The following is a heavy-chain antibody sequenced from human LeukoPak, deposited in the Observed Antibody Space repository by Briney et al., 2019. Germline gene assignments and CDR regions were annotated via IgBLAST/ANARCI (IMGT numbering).Heavy chain of an antibody. D-gene: IGHD2-21*01. J-gene: IGHJ4*02. CDR2: IRYDGSNK. Sequence: GGSLRLSCAASGFTFSSYGMHWVRQAPGKGLEWVAFIRYDGSNKYYADSVKGRFTISRDNSKNMVHLEMNTMTMEDTGVYFCARPATQGDVIEKFGIDFWGQGVLVTVSS. CDR3: ARPATQGDVIEKFGIDF. V-gene: IGHV3-30*02. CDR1: GFTFSSYG.